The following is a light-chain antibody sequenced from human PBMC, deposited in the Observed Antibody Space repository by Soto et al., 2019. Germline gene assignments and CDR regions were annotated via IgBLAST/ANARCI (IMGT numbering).Light chain of an antibody. J-gene: IGKJ5*01. V-gene: IGKV1-39*01. Sequence: PVTQAPSSLASSAGDRLTVTFRASRNVSIYLNWYQHKPGKGPTLLIHATSNLQIGVPSRFSGSGSGTEFTLTISSLEPQDFGTYYCQQSYKMPSFGQGTRLEIK. CDR2: ATS. CDR1: RNVSIY. CDR3: QQSYKMPS.